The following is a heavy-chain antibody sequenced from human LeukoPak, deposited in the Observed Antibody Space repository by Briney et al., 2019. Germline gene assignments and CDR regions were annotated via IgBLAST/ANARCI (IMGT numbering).Heavy chain of an antibody. CDR3: ARGGVVVAATYYYYMDV. D-gene: IGHD2-15*01. CDR2: INWNGGST. J-gene: IGHJ6*03. CDR1: GFTFDDYG. Sequence: GGSLRLSCAASGFTFDDYGMSWVRQAPGKGLEWVSGINWNGGSTGYADSVKGRFTISRDNAKNSLYLQMNSLRAEDTALYYCARGGVVVAATYYYYMDVWGKGTTVTVSS. V-gene: IGHV3-20*04.